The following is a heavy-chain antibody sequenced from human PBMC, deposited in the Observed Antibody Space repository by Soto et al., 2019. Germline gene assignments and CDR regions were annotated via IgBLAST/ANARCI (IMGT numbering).Heavy chain of an antibody. J-gene: IGHJ3*02. V-gene: IGHV3-20*01. CDR3: ARGYCSGGTCYSGAFDI. D-gene: IGHD2-15*01. CDR2: VNWNGGDT. Sequence: EVQLVESGGGVIRPGGSLRLSCAASGFTFNDYVMSWVRQAPGKGPEWVSSVNWNGGDTGYADSVKGRLTISRGNAKKFQYLQMNSLRADDTALYHCARGYCSGGTCYSGAFDIWGQGTMVTVSS. CDR1: GFTFNDYV.